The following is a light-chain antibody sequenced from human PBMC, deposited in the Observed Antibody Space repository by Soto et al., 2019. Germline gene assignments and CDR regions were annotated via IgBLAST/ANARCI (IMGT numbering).Light chain of an antibody. CDR3: LQHNSYPLT. CDR1: QGIAND. Sequence: DIQMTQSPSSLSASVGDRVTFTCRASQGIANDLAWYQHKPTKATKRLIYAASSLQSGVPSRFSGSGAGKEFTLTISSLQPEDFGTYYCLQHNSYPLTCGGGTTVEI. V-gene: IGKV1-17*01. J-gene: IGKJ4*01. CDR2: AAS.